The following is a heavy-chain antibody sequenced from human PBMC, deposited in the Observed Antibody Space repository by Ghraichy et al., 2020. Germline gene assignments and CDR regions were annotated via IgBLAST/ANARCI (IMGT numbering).Heavy chain of an antibody. CDR3: ARDRLVNFDFGY. D-gene: IGHD3-3*01. CDR2: INTVNGNA. Sequence: ASVKVSCKASGYTFTRFVIYWVRQAPGQRPEFMGWINTVNGNAQYSQNFQDRATFKKDTSASTAYMELSSLRSEDTAVYYCARDRLVNFDFGYWGQGSLVIVSS. CDR1: GYTFTRFV. J-gene: IGHJ4*01. V-gene: IGHV1-3*04.